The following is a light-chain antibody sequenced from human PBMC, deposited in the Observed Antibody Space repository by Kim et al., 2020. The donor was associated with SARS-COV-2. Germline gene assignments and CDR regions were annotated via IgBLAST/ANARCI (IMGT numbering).Light chain of an antibody. CDR1: NSSIGTNT. Sequence: GQRIRISCSGRNSSIGTNTVKWYQQFPGSAPKLLIYSDNQRPSGVPDRFSASKSGTSASLAISGLHSEDEADYYCAAWDDSLNGSVFGTGTKVTVL. V-gene: IGLV1-44*01. J-gene: IGLJ1*01. CDR2: SDN. CDR3: AAWDDSLNGSV.